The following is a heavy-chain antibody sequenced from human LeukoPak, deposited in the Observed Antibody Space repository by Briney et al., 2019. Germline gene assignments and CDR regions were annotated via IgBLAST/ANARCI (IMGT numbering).Heavy chain of an antibody. V-gene: IGHV3-33*08. J-gene: IGHJ4*02. D-gene: IGHD4-17*01. CDR3: ATEVTMTTYFVFDY. CDR2: IWYDGSNK. CDR1: GFTFSSYW. Sequence: PGGSLRLSCAASGFTFSSYWMSWVRQAPGKGLEWVAVIWYDGSNKYYADSVKGRFTISRDNSKNTLYLQMNSLRAEDTAVYYCATEVTMTTYFVFDYWGQGTLVTVSS.